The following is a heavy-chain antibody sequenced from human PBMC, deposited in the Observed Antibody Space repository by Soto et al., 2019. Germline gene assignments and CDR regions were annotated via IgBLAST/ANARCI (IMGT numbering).Heavy chain of an antibody. CDR3: STDLRLGKNYHSNPYLDF. CDR1: GFTFSNAW. Sequence: NPGGSLRLSCAASGFTFSNAWMSWVRQAPGKGLEWVGRIKSKTNGGTTDYAAPVKGRFTISRDDSKNTLFLQMSSLKTEDTAVYYCSTDLRLGKNYHSNPYLDFWGQGTLVTVSS. J-gene: IGHJ4*02. V-gene: IGHV3-15*01. D-gene: IGHD3-22*01. CDR2: IKSKTNGGTT.